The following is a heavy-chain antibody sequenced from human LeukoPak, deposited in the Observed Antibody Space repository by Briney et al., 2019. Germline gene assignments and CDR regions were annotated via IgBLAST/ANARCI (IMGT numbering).Heavy chain of an antibody. CDR1: GFTLSSYS. D-gene: IGHD5-12*01. V-gene: IGHV3-48*02. J-gene: IGHJ6*02. CDR3: ARDAGNSGYGMDV. CDR2: ITWSGSAI. Sequence: GGSLRLSCAASGFTLSSYSMNWVRQAPGKGLEWISHITWSGSAIFYADSVKGRFTISRDSAKNSLYLQMSSLRDEDTAIYYCARDAGNSGYGMDVWGRGITVTVSS.